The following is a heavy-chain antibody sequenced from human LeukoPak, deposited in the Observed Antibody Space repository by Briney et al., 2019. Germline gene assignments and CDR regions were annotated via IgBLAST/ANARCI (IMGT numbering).Heavy chain of an antibody. Sequence: SETLSLTCTVSGGSISSGGYYWSWIRQHPGKGLEWIGYIYYSGSTYYNPSLKSRVTISVDTSKNQFSLKLSSVTAADTAVYYCARDDTAMVLSHWGQGTLVAVSS. V-gene: IGHV4-31*03. D-gene: IGHD5-18*01. J-gene: IGHJ4*02. CDR3: ARDDTAMVLSH. CDR1: GGSISSGGYY. CDR2: IYYSGST.